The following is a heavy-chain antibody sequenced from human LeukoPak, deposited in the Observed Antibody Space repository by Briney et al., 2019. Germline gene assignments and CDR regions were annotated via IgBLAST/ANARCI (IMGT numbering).Heavy chain of an antibody. CDR3: ARSSVGYYDSSGYYYVSWFDP. J-gene: IGHJ5*02. D-gene: IGHD3-22*01. CDR1: GGTFSSYA. CDR2: IIPIFGTA. Sequence: ASVKVSCKAAGGTFSSYAISWVRQAPGQGLEWMGGIIPIFGTANYAQKFQGRVTITTDESTSTAYMELSSLRSEDTAVYYCARSSVGYYDSSGYYYVSWFDPWGQGTLVTVSS. V-gene: IGHV1-69*05.